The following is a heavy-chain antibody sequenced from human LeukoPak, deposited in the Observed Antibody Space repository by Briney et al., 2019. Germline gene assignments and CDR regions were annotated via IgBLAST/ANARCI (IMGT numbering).Heavy chain of an antibody. J-gene: IGHJ5*02. Sequence: ASVKVSCKASGYTFTSYGISWVRQALGQGLEWMGWISAYNGNTNYAQKLQGRVTMTTDTSTSTAYMELGSLRSDDTAVYYCARDPSYYGSGSYTSNWFDPWGQGTLVTVSS. V-gene: IGHV1-18*01. D-gene: IGHD3-10*01. CDR1: GYTFTSYG. CDR2: ISAYNGNT. CDR3: ARDPSYYGSGSYTSNWFDP.